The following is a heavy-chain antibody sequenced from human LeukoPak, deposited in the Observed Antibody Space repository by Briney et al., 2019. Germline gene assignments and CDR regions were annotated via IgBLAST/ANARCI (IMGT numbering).Heavy chain of an antibody. CDR3: ARARYDYVWGSYRYTYYYYYVDV. D-gene: IGHD3-16*02. V-gene: IGHV3-11*04. CDR1: GFTFSDYY. CDR2: ISSSGSTL. Sequence: GGSLRLSCAASGFTFSDYYMSWTRQAPGKGLEWVSYISSSGSTLYYADSVKGRFTISRDNAKNSLYLQMNSLRAEDTAVYYCARARYDYVWGSYRYTYYYYYVDVWGKGTTVTVSS. J-gene: IGHJ6*03.